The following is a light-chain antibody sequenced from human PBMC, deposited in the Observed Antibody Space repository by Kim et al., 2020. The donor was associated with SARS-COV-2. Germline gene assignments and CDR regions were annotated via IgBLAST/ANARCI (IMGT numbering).Light chain of an antibody. CDR3: QHYSSYPWR. J-gene: IGKJ1*01. Sequence: ASVRDRLSITCRASQSISYWLAWYQEEAGRAPQLLIYDASSVQSGVPSRFSGSGSGTEFTLTITSLQPGDFATYYCQHYSSYPWRFGQGNKVDIK. CDR2: DAS. V-gene: IGKV1-5*01. CDR1: QSISYW.